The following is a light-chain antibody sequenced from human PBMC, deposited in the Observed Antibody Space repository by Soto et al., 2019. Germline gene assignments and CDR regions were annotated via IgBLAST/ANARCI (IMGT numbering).Light chain of an antibody. CDR1: QTLSSSY. Sequence: EIVLTQSPGTLSLSPGERVALSCRASQTLSSSYLAWYQQKPGQAPRLLIYGASSRATGIPDRFSGSGSGTDFALTISRVEPEDFAIYFCQQYGSSPGTFGQGTKVDIK. CDR2: GAS. CDR3: QQYGSSPGT. V-gene: IGKV3-20*01. J-gene: IGKJ1*01.